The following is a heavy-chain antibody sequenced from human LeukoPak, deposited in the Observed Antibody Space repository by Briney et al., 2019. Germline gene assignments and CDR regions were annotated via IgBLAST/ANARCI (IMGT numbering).Heavy chain of an antibody. J-gene: IGHJ4*02. CDR1: GFTVSSNS. Sequence: GGSLRLSCTVSGFTVSSNSMSWVRQAPGKGLEWVSFIYSDNTHYSDSVKGRFTISRDNSKNTLYLQMNSLRVEDTAVYYCARRADAYSHPYDYWGQGTLVTVSS. CDR3: ARRADAYSHPYDY. V-gene: IGHV3-53*01. CDR2: IYSDNT. D-gene: IGHD3-16*01.